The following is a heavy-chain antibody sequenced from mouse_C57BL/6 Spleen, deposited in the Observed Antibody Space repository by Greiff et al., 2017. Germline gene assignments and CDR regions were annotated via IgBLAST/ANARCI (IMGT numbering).Heavy chain of an antibody. CDR1: GYTFTSSG. J-gene: IGHJ2*01. Sequence: QVQLQQSGAELARPGASVKLSCKASGYTFTSSGISWVKQRTGQGLEWIGEIYPRSGNTYYNEKFKGKATLTADKSSSTAYMELRSLTSADSAVYFCARCPTAQANDYWGQGTTLTVSS. CDR3: ARCPTAQANDY. CDR2: IYPRSGNT. D-gene: IGHD3-2*02. V-gene: IGHV1-81*01.